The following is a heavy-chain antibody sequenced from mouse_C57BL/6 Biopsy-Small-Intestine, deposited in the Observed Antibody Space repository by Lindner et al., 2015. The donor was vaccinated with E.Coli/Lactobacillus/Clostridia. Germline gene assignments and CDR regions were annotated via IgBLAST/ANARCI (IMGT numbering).Heavy chain of an antibody. CDR2: INPSTGGT. V-gene: IGHV1-42*01. Sequence: VQLQESGPELVKPGASVKISCKASGYSFTGYYMNWVKQSPEKSLEWIGEINPSTGGTTYNQKFKAKATLTVDKSSSTAYMQLKSLTSEDSAVYYCARWLLPSYYYAMDYWGQGTSVTVSS. D-gene: IGHD2-3*01. J-gene: IGHJ4*01. CDR3: ARWLLPSYYYAMDY. CDR1: GYSFTGYY.